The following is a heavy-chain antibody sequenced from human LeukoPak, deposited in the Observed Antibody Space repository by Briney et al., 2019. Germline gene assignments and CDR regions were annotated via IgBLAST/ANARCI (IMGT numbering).Heavy chain of an antibody. CDR1: GFTFSSYA. CDR3: AKTRLLDSSSWSHGDY. D-gene: IGHD6-13*01. V-gene: IGHV3-23*01. CDR2: ISGSGDST. J-gene: IGHJ4*02. Sequence: GSLRLSCAASGFTFSSYAMSWVRQAPGKGLEWVSAISGSGDSTYYGDPVKGRFTISRDNSKNTLYLQMNSLRAEDTAVYYCAKTRLLDSSSWSHGDYWGQGTLVTVSS.